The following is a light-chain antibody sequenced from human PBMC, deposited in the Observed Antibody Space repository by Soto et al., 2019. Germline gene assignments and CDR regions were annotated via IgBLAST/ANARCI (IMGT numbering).Light chain of an antibody. J-gene: IGLJ2*01. V-gene: IGLV4-60*02. CDR2: LEGSGSY. CDR1: GGHSSYI. CDR3: ETWDSNFVV. Sequence: QPVLTQSSSASASLGSSVKLTCTLSGGHSSYIIAWHQQQPGKAPRYLMKLEGSGSYNKGSGVPDRFSGSSSGADRYLTISNLQFEDEADYYCETWDSNFVVFGGGTKVTVL.